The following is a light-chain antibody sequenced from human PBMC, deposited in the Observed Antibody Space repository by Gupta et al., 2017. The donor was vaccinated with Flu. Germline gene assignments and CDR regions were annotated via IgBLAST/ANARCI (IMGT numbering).Light chain of an antibody. CDR3: QQYYTTPLT. CDR1: QILLYSSNDKNY. V-gene: IGKV4-1*01. Sequence: SLGERATISCKSSQILLYSSNDKNYLAWYQQKPGQPPKLLIYWASTRESGVPDRFSGSGSGTDFTLTINSLGAEDVAVYYCQQYYTTPLTFGQGTKVDIK. CDR2: WAS. J-gene: IGKJ2*01.